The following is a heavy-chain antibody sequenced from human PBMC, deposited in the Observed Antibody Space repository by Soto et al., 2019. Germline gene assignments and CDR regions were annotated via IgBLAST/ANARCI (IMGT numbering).Heavy chain of an antibody. CDR2: ISWNSGSI. V-gene: IGHV3-9*01. J-gene: IGHJ6*02. Sequence: GGSLRLSCAASGFTFDDYAMHWVRQAPGKGLEWVSGISWNSGSIGYADSVKGRFTISRDNAKKSLYLQMNSLRAEDTALYYCAKDMGGSGSPDYYYYGMDVWGQGTTVPVSS. D-gene: IGHD3-10*01. CDR1: GFTFDDYA. CDR3: AKDMGGSGSPDYYYYGMDV.